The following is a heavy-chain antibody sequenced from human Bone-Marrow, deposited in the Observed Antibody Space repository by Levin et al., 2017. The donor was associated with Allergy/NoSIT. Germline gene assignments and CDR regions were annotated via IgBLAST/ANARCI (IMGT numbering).Heavy chain of an antibody. CDR1: SLTTTGMY. CDR2: IDWDGDT. CDR3: ARTAPNPLVRGIIPFDY. Sequence: SLTTTGMYVTWIRPPPGKALEWLARIDWDGDTFFNTSLKTRLTISKDTSKNQVVLILTNVDPVDTATYYCARTAPNPLVRGIIPFDYWGQGTLVTVSS. J-gene: IGHJ4*02. D-gene: IGHD3-10*01. V-gene: IGHV2-70*16.